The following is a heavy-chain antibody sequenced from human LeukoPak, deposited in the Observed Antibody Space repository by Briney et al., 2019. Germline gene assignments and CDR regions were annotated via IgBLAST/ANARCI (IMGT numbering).Heavy chain of an antibody. CDR3: ARDLWDATGY. J-gene: IGHJ4*02. V-gene: IGHV3-66*03. Sequence: GGSLRLSCAASAFTVNSNYMSWVRQAPGKGLKWVSVIYSNDNTYYADSVKGRFTISRDISKSTLYLQMNSLRPEDTAVYYCARDLWDATGYWGQGTLVTVSS. CDR1: AFTVNSNY. D-gene: IGHD1-14*01. CDR2: IYSNDNT.